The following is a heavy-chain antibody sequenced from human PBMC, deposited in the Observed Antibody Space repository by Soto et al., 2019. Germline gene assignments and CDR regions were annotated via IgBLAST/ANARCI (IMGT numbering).Heavy chain of an antibody. Sequence: ASVKVSCKASGGTFSSYAISWVRQAPGQGLEWMGGIIPIFGTANYAQKFQGRVTITADESTSTAYMELSSLRSEETAGYYCGMTTRGNETPIYYGGQGTLVTVSS. CDR2: IIPIFGTA. V-gene: IGHV1-69*13. D-gene: IGHD2-15*01. CDR1: GGTFSSYA. J-gene: IGHJ4*02. CDR3: GMTTRGNETPIYY.